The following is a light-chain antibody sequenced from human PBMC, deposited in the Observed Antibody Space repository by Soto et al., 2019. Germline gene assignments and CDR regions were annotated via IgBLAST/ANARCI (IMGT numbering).Light chain of an antibody. J-gene: IGLJ1*01. V-gene: IGLV1-44*01. CDR2: VND. CDR1: SSNMGTNT. Sequence: QSVLTQPPSASGTPGQRVTISCSGGSSNMGTNTVSWYQQVPGTAPKVLIYVNDQRPSGGPDRFSGSNSGTSASLAISGLQPEDEAAYYCFAWDDSLNGHVFGTGTKLTVL. CDR3: FAWDDSLNGHV.